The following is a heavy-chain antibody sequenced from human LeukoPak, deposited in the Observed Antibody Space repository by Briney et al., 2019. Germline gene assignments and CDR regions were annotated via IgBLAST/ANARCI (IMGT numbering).Heavy chain of an antibody. CDR1: GGTFSSYA. J-gene: IGHJ4*02. Sequence: GASVKVSCKASGGTFSSYAISWVRQAPGQGLEWMGRIIPILGIANYAQKFQGRVTITADKSTSTAYMELSSLRSEDTAVYYCARDIAGYDILTGTDFDYWGQETLVTVSS. CDR3: ARDIAGYDILTGTDFDY. V-gene: IGHV1-69*04. D-gene: IGHD3-9*01. CDR2: IIPILGIA.